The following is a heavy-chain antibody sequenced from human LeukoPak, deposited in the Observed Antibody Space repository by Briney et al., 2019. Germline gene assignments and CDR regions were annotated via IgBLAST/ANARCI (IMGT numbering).Heavy chain of an antibody. Sequence: GGSLRLSCAASGFTFSSYAMSWVRQAPGKGLEWVSAISGSGGSTYYADSVKGRFTISRDNSKNTLYLQMNSLRAEDTAVYYCAMISSTSFYYYGMGVWGQGTTVTVSS. CDR2: ISGSGGST. CDR3: AMISSTSFYYYGMGV. CDR1: GFTFSSYA. D-gene: IGHD2-2*01. V-gene: IGHV3-23*01. J-gene: IGHJ6*02.